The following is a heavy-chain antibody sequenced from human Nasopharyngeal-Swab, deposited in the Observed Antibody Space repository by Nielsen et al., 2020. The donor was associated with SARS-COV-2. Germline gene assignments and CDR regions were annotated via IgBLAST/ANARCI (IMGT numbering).Heavy chain of an antibody. Sequence: GESLKISCAASGFTVSSNYMSWVRQAPGKGLEWVSVIYSGDSTYYADSVKGRFTISRDNSKNTLYLQLNSLRAEDTAVYYCARDRGGYGDYVDYWGQGTLVTVSS. V-gene: IGHV3-66*02. CDR3: ARDRGGYGDYVDY. J-gene: IGHJ4*02. D-gene: IGHD3-16*01. CDR2: IYSGDST. CDR1: GFTVSSNY.